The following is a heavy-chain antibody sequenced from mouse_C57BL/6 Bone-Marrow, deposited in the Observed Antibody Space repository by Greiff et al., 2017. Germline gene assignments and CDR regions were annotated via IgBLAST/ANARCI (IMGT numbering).Heavy chain of an antibody. D-gene: IGHD1-1*01. Sequence: EAGGIDFSSYWMCWVRRAPEKGLEWLGEINPDSSTINYAPSLKDKYIISRDNAKNTLYLQMSKVRSEDTALYYCASLFYRGAMDYWGQGTSVTVSS. CDR3: ASLFYRGAMDY. J-gene: IGHJ4*01. CDR1: GIDFSSYW. V-gene: IGHV4-1*01. CDR2: INPDSSTI.